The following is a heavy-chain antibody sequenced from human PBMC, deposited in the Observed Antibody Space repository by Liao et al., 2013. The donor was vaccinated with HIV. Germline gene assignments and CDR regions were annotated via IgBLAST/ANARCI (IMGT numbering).Heavy chain of an antibody. D-gene: IGHD6-19*01. CDR2: IHDSGST. CDR1: GDFFSQHF. J-gene: IGHJ3*01. CDR3: AAVPYSSGWYINAFAL. Sequence: QVRFQQWGAGLLKPSETLSLTCAVYGDFFSQHFWNWIRLSPGKGLEWIGEIHDSGSTKYNPSLKSRLTMSIDTSKRQFTLNLTSVSAADMGVYYCAAVPYSSGWYINAFALWGQGTMVTVSS. V-gene: IGHV4-34*01.